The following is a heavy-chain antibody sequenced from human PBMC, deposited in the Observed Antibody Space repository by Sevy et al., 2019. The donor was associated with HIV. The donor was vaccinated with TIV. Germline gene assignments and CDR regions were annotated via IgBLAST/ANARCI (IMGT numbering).Heavy chain of an antibody. CDR3: ARGSLYSSGWSESLDY. Sequence: GGSLRLSCVASVFTFGTYGKDWVRQAPGKGLEWVAVIWYDGNNKYYGDSVKGRFTISRDNSKNTLYLQMNSLRAEDTAVYYCARGSLYSSGWSESLDYWGQGTLVTVSS. D-gene: IGHD6-19*01. V-gene: IGHV3-33*01. CDR1: VFTFGTYG. CDR2: IWYDGNNK. J-gene: IGHJ4*02.